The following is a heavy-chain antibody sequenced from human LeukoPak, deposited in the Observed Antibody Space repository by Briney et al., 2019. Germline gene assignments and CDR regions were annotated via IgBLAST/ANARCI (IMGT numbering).Heavy chain of an antibody. D-gene: IGHD3-3*02. CDR1: GFTFTAYW. CDR3: ARGGIRHGFDI. CDR2: INIDGGGT. J-gene: IGHJ3*02. Sequence: GGSLRLSCAASGFTFTAYWFHWVRQAPGKGLVWVSRINIDGGGTIYADSVKGRFTIFRDNAEDTLYLQMNSLRAEDTAVYYCARGGIRHGFDIWGQGTMVTVSS. V-gene: IGHV3-74*01.